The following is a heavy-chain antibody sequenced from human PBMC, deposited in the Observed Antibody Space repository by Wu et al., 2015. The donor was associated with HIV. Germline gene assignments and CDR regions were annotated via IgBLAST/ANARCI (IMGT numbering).Heavy chain of an antibody. Sequence: QVQLVQSGAEVKKPGSSVKVSCKASGGTFSSYAISWVRQAPGQGLEWMGGIIPIFGTANYAQKFQGRVTITADESTSTAYMELSSLRSEDTAVYYCADPHGITGTTDNYYYMDVVGTKGPRSPSP. D-gene: IGHD1-7*01. CDR3: ADPHGITGTTDNYYYMDV. CDR1: GGTFSSYA. CDR2: IIPIFGTA. V-gene: IGHV1-69*12. J-gene: IGHJ6*03.